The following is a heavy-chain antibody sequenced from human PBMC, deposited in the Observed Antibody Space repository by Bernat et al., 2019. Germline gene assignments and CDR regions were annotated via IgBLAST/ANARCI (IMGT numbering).Heavy chain of an antibody. CDR3: ARARGGYSQNGFDY. CDR1: GFTFSTYS. J-gene: IGHJ4*02. V-gene: IGHV3-21*02. D-gene: IGHD5-12*01. Sequence: EVQLVESGGGLVKPGGSLRLSCAASGFTFSTYSMNWVRQAPGKGLEWVSSISGTSDYIYYADSVKGRFTLSRDNAKNSLYLQVDSLRADDTALYYCARARGGYSQNGFDYWGQGTLVTVSS. CDR2: ISGTSDYI.